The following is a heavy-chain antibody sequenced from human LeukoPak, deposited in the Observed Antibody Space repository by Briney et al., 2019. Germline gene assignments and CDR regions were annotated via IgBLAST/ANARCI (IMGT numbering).Heavy chain of an antibody. Sequence: PGGSGRLSCAASGFTFSSYAMHWVRQAPGKGLEYVSAISSNGGSTYYANSVKGRFTISRDNSKNTLYLQMGSLRAEDMAVYYCAREAYCSGGSCYSGAFDIWGQGTMVTVSS. V-gene: IGHV3-64*01. CDR1: GFTFSSYA. J-gene: IGHJ3*02. CDR2: ISSNGGST. D-gene: IGHD2-15*01. CDR3: AREAYCSGGSCYSGAFDI.